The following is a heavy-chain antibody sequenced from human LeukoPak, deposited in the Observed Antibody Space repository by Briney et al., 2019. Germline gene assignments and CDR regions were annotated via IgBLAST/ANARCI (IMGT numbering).Heavy chain of an antibody. CDR2: IYPGDSDT. Sequence: MTGESLKISCKGSGYGFTIYWIGWVRQMPGKGLEWMGVIYPGDSDTRHSPSFQGQVTISADRSINTAYLQWSSLKASDTAIYYCARRLKNSNGWTFDYWGQGTLVTVSS. D-gene: IGHD6-19*01. V-gene: IGHV5-51*01. CDR3: ARRLKNSNGWTFDY. J-gene: IGHJ4*02. CDR1: GYGFTIYW.